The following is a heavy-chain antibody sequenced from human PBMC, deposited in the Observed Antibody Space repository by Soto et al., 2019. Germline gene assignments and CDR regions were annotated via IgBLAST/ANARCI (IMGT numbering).Heavy chain of an antibody. CDR3: AVRSGYSSSWYPYYYGMDV. D-gene: IGHD6-13*01. CDR2: IVVGSGNT. CDR1: GFTFSSSA. Sequence: QMQLVQSGPEVKKPGTSVKVSCKASGFTFSSSAVQWVRQARGQRLEWIGWIVVGSGNTNYAQKFQERVTITRDMSTSTAYMELSSRRSEDTAVYYCAVRSGYSSSWYPYYYGMDVWGQGTTVTVSS. V-gene: IGHV1-58*01. J-gene: IGHJ6*02.